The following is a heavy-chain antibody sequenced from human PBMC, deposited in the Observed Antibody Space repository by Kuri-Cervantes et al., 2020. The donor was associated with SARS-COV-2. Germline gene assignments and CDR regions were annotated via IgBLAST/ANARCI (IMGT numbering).Heavy chain of an antibody. D-gene: IGHD2-8*01. CDR2: ISSSSSYI. CDR3: ARDGRWGIVLMVYAIDPSSYYYYYYMDI. CDR1: GFTFSSYS. J-gene: IGHJ6*03. Sequence: GESLKISCAASGFTFSSYSMNWVRQAPGKGLEWVSSISSSSSYIYYADSVKGRFTISRDNAKNSLYLQMNSLRAEDTAVYYCARDGRWGIVLMVYAIDPSSYYYYYYMDIWGKGTTVTVSS. V-gene: IGHV3-21*01.